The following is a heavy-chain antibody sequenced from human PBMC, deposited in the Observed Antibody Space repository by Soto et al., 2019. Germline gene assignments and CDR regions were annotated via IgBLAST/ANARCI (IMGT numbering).Heavy chain of an antibody. CDR1: GFTFGSYS. CDR2: ISCTSSAI. D-gene: IGHD2-15*01. J-gene: IGHJ5*02. CDR3: ARGWGCSSGSCYFTS. V-gene: IGHV3-48*04. Sequence: DVQLVESGGGLVQPGGSLTLSCAASGFTFGSYSMNWVRQAPGKGLEWVAYISCTSSAIWYADSLQGRFIISSDNAENSLYLQMHSLRAEDTAVYFCARGWGCSSGSCYFTSWGQGTLVTVSS.